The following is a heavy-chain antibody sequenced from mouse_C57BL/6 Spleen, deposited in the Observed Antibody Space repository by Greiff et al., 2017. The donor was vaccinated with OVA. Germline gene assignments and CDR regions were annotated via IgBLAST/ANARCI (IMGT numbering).Heavy chain of an antibody. V-gene: IGHV5-6*01. CDR1: GFTFSSYG. Sequence: EVQLVESGGDLVKPGGSLKLSCAASGFTFSSYGMSWVRQTPDKRLEWVATISSGGSYTYYPDSVKGRFTISRDNAKNTLYLQMSSLKSEDTAMYYCARRWGYDKEDYAMDYWGQGTSVTVSS. CDR3: ARRWGYDKEDYAMDY. J-gene: IGHJ4*01. CDR2: ISSGGSYT. D-gene: IGHD2-2*01.